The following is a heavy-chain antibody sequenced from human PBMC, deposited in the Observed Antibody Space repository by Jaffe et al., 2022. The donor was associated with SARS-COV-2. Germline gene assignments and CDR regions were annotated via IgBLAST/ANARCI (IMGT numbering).Heavy chain of an antibody. D-gene: IGHD4-17*01. Sequence: QVQLVESGGGVVQPGTSLRLSCAASGFRFSSYAMHWVRQAPGQGLEWVAIIWYDGSYESYADSVKGRFTVSRDNSKNTLYVQMNSLRAEDTAVYYCARGIYGDYGRYFDLWGRGTLVSVSS. CDR3: ARGIYGDYGRYFDL. V-gene: IGHV3-33*01. J-gene: IGHJ2*01. CDR2: IWYDGSYE. CDR1: GFRFSSYA.